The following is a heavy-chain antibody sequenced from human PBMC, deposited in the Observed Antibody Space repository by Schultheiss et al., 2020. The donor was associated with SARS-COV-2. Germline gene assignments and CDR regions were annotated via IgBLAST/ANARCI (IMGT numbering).Heavy chain of an antibody. J-gene: IGHJ6*04. Sequence: SETLSLTCTVSGGSISSYYWSWIRQPPGKGLEWIGSIYYSGSTYYNPSLKSRVTISVDTSKNQFSLKLSSVTAADTAVYYCARGRTRVDVWGKGTTVTVSS. CDR2: IYYSGST. V-gene: IGHV4-39*07. CDR3: ARGRTRVDV. CDR1: GGSISSYY.